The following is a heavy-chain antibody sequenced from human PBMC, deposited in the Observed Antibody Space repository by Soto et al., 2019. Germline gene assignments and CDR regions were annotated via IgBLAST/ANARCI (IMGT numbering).Heavy chain of an antibody. V-gene: IGHV2-26*01. J-gene: IGHJ4*02. D-gene: IGHD5-12*01. Sequence: SGPTLVNPTETLTLTCTVSGFSLSNVRMGVSWIRQPPGKALEWLAHIFSNDEKSYSTSLKSRLTISKDTSRGQVVLTMTNMDPVDTATYFCARTTITSFLFDYWGQGTLVTVSS. CDR3: ARTTITSFLFDY. CDR1: GFSLSNVRMG. CDR2: IFSNDEK.